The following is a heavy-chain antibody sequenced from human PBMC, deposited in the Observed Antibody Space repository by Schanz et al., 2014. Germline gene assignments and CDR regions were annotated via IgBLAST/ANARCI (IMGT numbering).Heavy chain of an antibody. CDR1: GTSITSSTYY. J-gene: IGHJ5*02. Sequence: QLQLRESGPGLVKPSETLSLICSVSGTSITSSTYYWGWIRQPPGKGPEWIGSISYSGNTYYTPSLKSRVTISLDPSKTQFSRKLTSVTAADTAVYYCARPSSVVGITGWFDTWGQGTLVTVSS. D-gene: IGHD3-22*01. V-gene: IGHV4-39*01. CDR3: ARPSSVVGITGWFDT. CDR2: ISYSGNT.